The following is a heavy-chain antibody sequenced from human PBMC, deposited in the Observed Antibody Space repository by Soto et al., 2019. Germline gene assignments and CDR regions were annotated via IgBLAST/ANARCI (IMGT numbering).Heavy chain of an antibody. CDR3: ARGGDSPGYFDY. CDR1: GFTFSSYA. D-gene: IGHD2-21*01. CDR2: ISYDGSNK. Sequence: GGSLRLSCAASGFTFSSYAMHWVRQAPGKGLEWVAVISYDGSNKYYADSVKGRFTISRDNSKNTLYLQMNSLRAEDTAVYYCARGGDSPGYFDYWGQGTLVTVSS. V-gene: IGHV3-30-3*01. J-gene: IGHJ4*02.